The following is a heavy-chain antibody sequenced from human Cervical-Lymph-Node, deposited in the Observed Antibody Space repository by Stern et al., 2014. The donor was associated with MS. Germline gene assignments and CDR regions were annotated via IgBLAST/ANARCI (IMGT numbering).Heavy chain of an antibody. Sequence: QVQLVQSGAEVKKPGASVKVSCRVSGYSLSELYMTWVRQVPGKGLEWMGGFDPEDDETKDAQRFQGRLTMTEDISTDTAYMQLSSLRSEDTAMYYCTTVASRQGDYWGQGTLVTVSS. D-gene: IGHD2-21*01. J-gene: IGHJ4*02. V-gene: IGHV1-24*01. CDR2: FDPEDDET. CDR1: GYSLSELY. CDR3: TTVASRQGDY.